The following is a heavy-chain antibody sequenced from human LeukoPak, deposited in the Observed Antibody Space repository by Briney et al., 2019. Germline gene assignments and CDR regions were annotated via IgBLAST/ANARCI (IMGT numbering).Heavy chain of an antibody. CDR2: IWYDGSNK. CDR1: EFTFTTYG. CDR3: ARDSSLLGGPKYYFDH. Sequence: GRSLTLSCAASEFTFTTYGMHWVRQAPGKGLEWAAVIWYDGSNKYYADSVKGRFTISRDSSKNTLSLQMNSLRAEETAVYYCARDSSLLGGPKYYFDHWGQGTLVTVSS. J-gene: IGHJ4*02. V-gene: IGHV3-33*01. D-gene: IGHD2-15*01.